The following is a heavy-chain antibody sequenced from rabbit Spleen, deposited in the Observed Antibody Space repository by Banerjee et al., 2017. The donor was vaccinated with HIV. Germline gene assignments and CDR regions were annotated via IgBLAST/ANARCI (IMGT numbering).Heavy chain of an antibody. Sequence: QSLEESGGDLVKPGASLTLTCTASAFSFSSSDYMCWVRQAPGKGLEWISCIAGSSSGFTYSATWAKGRFTFSKTSSTTVTLQMTSLTAADTATYFCARTYRNGAGLDYGVLDLWGPGTLVTVS. V-gene: IGHV1S40*01. D-gene: IGHD3-1*01. CDR3: ARTYRNGAGLDYGVLDL. J-gene: IGHJ6*01. CDR1: AFSFSSSDY. CDR2: IAGSSSGFT.